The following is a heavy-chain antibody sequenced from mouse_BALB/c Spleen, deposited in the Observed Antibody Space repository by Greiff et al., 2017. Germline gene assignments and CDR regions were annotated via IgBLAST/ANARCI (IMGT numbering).Heavy chain of an antibody. Sequence: QVQLQQSGPGLVQPSQSLSITCTVSGFSLTSYGVHWVRQSPGKGLEWLGVIWSGGSTDYNAAFISRLSISKDNSKSQVFFKMNSLQANDTAIYYCARNHLSTMITPYYAMDYWGQGTSVTVSS. CDR2: IWSGGST. CDR3: ARNHLSTMITPYYAMDY. J-gene: IGHJ4*01. D-gene: IGHD2-4*01. CDR1: GFSLTSYG. V-gene: IGHV2-2*02.